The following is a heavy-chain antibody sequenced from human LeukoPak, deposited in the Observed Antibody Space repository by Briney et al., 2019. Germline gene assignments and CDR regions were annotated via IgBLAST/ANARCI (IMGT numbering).Heavy chain of an antibody. CDR2: ISGSGGST. D-gene: IGHD3-10*01. CDR3: AKDRAGWFGEFFDY. Sequence: GGSLRLSCAASGFTFSSYWMSWVRQAPGKGLEWVSAISGSGGSTYYADSVKGRFTISRDNSKNTLYLQMNSLRAEDTAVYYCAKDRAGWFGEFFDYWGQGTLVTVSS. V-gene: IGHV3-23*01. CDR1: GFTFSSYW. J-gene: IGHJ4*02.